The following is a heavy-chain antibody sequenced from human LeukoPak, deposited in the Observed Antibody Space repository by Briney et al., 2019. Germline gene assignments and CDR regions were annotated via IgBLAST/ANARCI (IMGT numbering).Heavy chain of an antibody. D-gene: IGHD3-22*01. CDR2: IIPILGTA. Sequence: ASVKASCKTSGDTFSSYAISWVRQAPGQGLEWMGGIIPILGTANYAQEFQGRVTITADESTSTAYMELSSLRSEDTAVYFCAREANYYESSGYSTDYWGQGTLVTVSS. V-gene: IGHV1-69*01. CDR3: AREANYYESSGYSTDY. CDR1: GDTFSSYA. J-gene: IGHJ4*02.